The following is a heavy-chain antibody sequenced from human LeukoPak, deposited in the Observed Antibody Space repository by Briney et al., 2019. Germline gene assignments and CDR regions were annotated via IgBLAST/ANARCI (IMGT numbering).Heavy chain of an antibody. Sequence: PGGSLRLSCAASGFTFSSYWMHWVRQAPGKGLEWVSGINWNGGSTGYADSVKGRFTISGDNAKNSLYLQMNSLRAEDTALYYCARDNGGDYDFWSGYYTGITYYYYYMDVWGKGTTVTVSS. D-gene: IGHD3-3*01. CDR2: INWNGGST. CDR1: GFTFSSYW. J-gene: IGHJ6*03. CDR3: ARDNGGDYDFWSGYYTGITYYYYYMDV. V-gene: IGHV3-20*04.